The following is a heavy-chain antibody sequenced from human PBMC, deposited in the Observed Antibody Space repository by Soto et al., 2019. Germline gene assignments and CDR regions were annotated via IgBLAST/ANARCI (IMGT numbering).Heavy chain of an antibody. Sequence: PSETLSLTCAVDGGSVRVYYGSWIRQSPGKGLEWIGKINRSGSTNYNPALKSRVTISVDTSRNQFSLKLSSVTAGDTAVYYCARGRIPIFGAVPDYFASWGKGNLVTVSS. CDR1: GGSVRVYY. CDR2: INRSGST. D-gene: IGHD3-3*01. CDR3: ARGRIPIFGAVPDYFAS. V-gene: IGHV4-34*01. J-gene: IGHJ4*02.